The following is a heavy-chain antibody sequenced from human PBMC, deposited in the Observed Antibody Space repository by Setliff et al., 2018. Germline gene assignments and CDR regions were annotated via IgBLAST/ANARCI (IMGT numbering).Heavy chain of an antibody. V-gene: IGHV4-59*08. CDR1: GGSIRNYY. Sequence: SETLSLTCTVSGGSIRNYYWSWIRQPPGKGLEWIGYIYYSGNTNYNPSLKSRVTISADTSNNSFSLNLFSVTAADTAVYYCAGRDYSGGDSWGHGTLVTVSS. CDR3: AGRDYSGGDS. J-gene: IGHJ5*01. CDR2: IYYSGNT. D-gene: IGHD4-4*01.